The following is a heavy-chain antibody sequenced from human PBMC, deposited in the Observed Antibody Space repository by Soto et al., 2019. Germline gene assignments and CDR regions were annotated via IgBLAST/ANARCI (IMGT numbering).Heavy chain of an antibody. J-gene: IGHJ5*02. Sequence: ASVKVSCKASGYSFINYGISWVRQAPGQGLEWMGWISAYNGNTDYAPRLLGRVTMTTDTSTSTAYMELRSLSSDDTAVYYCARARLQGIVTAVGPRDNCLDPWGQGTRVTVSS. V-gene: IGHV1-18*01. CDR2: ISAYNGNT. CDR1: GYSFINYG. D-gene: IGHD1-26*01. CDR3: ARARLQGIVTAVGPRDNCLDP.